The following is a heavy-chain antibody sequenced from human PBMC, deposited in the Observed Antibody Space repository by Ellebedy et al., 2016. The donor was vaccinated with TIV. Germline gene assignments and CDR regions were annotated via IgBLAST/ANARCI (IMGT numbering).Heavy chain of an antibody. CDR3: AREMGGFYSVGFDY. CDR2: INPNSGGT. J-gene: IGHJ4*02. Sequence: ASVKVSCKTSGYTFTAYHIHWVRQAPGQGLEWMGWINPNSGGTNYAQKFQGWVTMTRDTSISTAYMELSRLRSDDTAVYYCAREMGGFYSVGFDYWGQGTLVTVSS. CDR1: GYTFTAYH. V-gene: IGHV1-2*04. D-gene: IGHD2-15*01.